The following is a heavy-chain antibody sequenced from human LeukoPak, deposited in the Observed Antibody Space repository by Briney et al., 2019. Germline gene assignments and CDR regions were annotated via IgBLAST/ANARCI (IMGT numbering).Heavy chain of an antibody. J-gene: IGHJ4*02. Sequence: SETLSLTCAVYGGSFSGYYWSWIRQPPGKGLEWIGEINHSGSTNYNPSLKSRVTISVDTSKNQFSLKLSSVTAADTAVYYCARGATRGIYFDYWGQGTLVTVSS. D-gene: IGHD3-16*01. CDR2: INHSGST. V-gene: IGHV4-34*01. CDR1: GGSFSGYY. CDR3: ARGATRGIYFDY.